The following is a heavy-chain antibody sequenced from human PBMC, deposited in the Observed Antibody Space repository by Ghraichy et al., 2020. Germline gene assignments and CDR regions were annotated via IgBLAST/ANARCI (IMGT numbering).Heavy chain of an antibody. CDR2: ISYDGSNK. V-gene: IGHV3-30*18. Sequence: GGSLRLSCAASGFTFSSYGMHWVRQAPGKGLEWVAVISYDGSNKYYADSVKGRFTISRDNSKNTLYLQMNSLRAEDTAVYYCAKVMVYAIPHYYYYYGMDVWGQGTTVTVSS. D-gene: IGHD2-8*01. CDR3: AKVMVYAIPHYYYYYGMDV. J-gene: IGHJ6*02. CDR1: GFTFSSYG.